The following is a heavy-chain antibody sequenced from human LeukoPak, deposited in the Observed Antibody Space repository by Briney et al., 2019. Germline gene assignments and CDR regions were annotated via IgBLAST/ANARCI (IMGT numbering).Heavy chain of an antibody. V-gene: IGHV4-39*01. CDR2: IYYSGST. J-gene: IGHJ6*03. Sequence: PSETLSLTCTVSGGSISSYYWGWIRQPPGKGLVWIGSIYYSGSTYYNPSLKSRVTISVDTSKNQFSPKLSSVTAADTAVYYCARYSSSWYTENYYYYYMDVWGKGTTVTVSS. CDR1: GGSISSYY. D-gene: IGHD6-13*01. CDR3: ARYSSSWYTENYYYYYMDV.